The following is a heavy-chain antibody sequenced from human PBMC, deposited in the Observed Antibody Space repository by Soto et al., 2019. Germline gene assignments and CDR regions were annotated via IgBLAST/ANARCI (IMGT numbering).Heavy chain of an antibody. Sequence: PGGSLRLSCAASGFTVSDNYMSWVRQAPGKGLEWVSIIFTGGNTYYADSVKGRFTISRHNSKNTLFLQMNSLRPEDTAVYYCARDQGGGYFDYWGQGSLVTVSS. V-gene: IGHV3-53*01. CDR2: IFTGGNT. J-gene: IGHJ4*02. CDR3: ARDQGGGYFDY. CDR1: GFTVSDNY. D-gene: IGHD6-13*01.